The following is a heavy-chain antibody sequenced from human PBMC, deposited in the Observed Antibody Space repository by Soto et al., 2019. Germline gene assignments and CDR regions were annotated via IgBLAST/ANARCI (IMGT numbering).Heavy chain of an antibody. CDR3: AKSLDIHYKNWFDP. D-gene: IGHD4-4*01. Sequence: QILESGGSLVQPGGSLRLSCVAAGFTFSSAAMNWVRQAPGKGLEWVSIISDTGTRTHYADSVKGRCTIYRDNSKNTVYLDMNSLRAEDTAVYYCAKSLDIHYKNWFDPWGQGTLVTVSS. V-gene: IGHV3-23*01. CDR2: ISDTGTRT. CDR1: GFTFSSAA. J-gene: IGHJ5*02.